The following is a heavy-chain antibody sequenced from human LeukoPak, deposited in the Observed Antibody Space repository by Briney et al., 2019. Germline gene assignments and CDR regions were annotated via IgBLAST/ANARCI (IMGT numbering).Heavy chain of an antibody. V-gene: IGHV3-49*04. J-gene: IGHJ4*02. CDR3: TRDQTPYY. Sequence: GGSLRLSYAASGFTFSSCGMHWVRQAPGKGLEWVGFIASETYGGTAEYAASVKGRFTISRDDSKSIAYLQMNSLKTEDTAVYYCTRDQTPYYWGQGTLVTVSS. CDR1: GFTFSSCG. CDR2: IASETYGGTA.